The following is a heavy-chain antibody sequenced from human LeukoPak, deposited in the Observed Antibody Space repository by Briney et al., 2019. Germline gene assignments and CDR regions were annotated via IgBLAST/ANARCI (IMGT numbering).Heavy chain of an antibody. J-gene: IGHJ3*02. Sequence: GGSLRLSCAASGFTFSNAWMRWVRQAPGKGLEWVGLIIRNADGGTTDYAAPVKGRFTISRDDSKSTVYLQMNSLQTEDTAVYFCTTDWGSGISAKYVLDIWGQGTMVTVSS. D-gene: IGHD3-10*01. V-gene: IGHV3-15*01. CDR2: IIRNADGGTT. CDR1: GFTFSNAW. CDR3: TTDWGSGISAKYVLDI.